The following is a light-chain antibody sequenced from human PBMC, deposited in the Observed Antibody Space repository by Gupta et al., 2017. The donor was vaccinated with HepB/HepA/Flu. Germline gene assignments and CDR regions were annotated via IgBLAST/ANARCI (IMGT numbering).Light chain of an antibody. V-gene: IGKV2D-30*01. CDR2: KVS. J-gene: IGKJ2*02. CDR1: QSLVYSDGNTY. CDR3: MQGTHWPTMCT. Sequence: VVMPPSPLSLPVTLGQPASISCRSSQSLVYSDGNTYLNWFQQRQGQAPRRLIYKVSNWDLGGADRFSGSGKGTELKLKISSGEAEDVGVYYCMQGTHWPTMCTFGQGTKLEIK.